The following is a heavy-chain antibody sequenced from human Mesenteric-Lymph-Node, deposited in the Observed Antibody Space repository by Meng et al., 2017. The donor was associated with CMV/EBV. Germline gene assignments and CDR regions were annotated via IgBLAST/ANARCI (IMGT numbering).Heavy chain of an antibody. J-gene: IGHJ4*02. D-gene: IGHD5-24*01. V-gene: IGHV1-8*03. CDR3: ARGQTEMGDY. CDR1: GYTFTGYY. Sequence: ASVKVSCKASGYTFTGYYMHWVRQAPGQGLEWMGWINPNSGNTGYAQKFQGRVTITRNTSISTAYMELSSLRSEDTAVYYCARGQTEMGDYWGQGTLVTVSS. CDR2: INPNSGNT.